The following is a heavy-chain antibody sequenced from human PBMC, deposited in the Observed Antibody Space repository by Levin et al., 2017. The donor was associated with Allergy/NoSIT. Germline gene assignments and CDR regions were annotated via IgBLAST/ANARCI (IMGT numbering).Heavy chain of an antibody. CDR1: GFTFDDYA. J-gene: IGHJ3*02. V-gene: IGHV3-9*01. CDR2: ISWNSGSM. D-gene: IGHD3-16*02. CDR3: ARDNIVLADAFDI. Sequence: TGGSLRLSCAASGFTFDDYAMHWVRQAPGKGLEWVSGISWNSGSMGYADSVKGRFTISRDNAKNSLYLQMNSLRAEDYAVYYCARDNIVLADAFDIWGQGTMVIVSS.